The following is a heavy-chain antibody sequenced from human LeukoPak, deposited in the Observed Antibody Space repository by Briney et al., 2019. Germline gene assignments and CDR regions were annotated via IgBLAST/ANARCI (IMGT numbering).Heavy chain of an antibody. V-gene: IGHV4-59*01. CDR2: LYYSGSI. CDR3: ARGRVSSSSWQSVYYYYLYMDV. CDR1: GDSINTYY. J-gene: IGHJ6*03. Sequence: PSETLSLTCNVSGDSINTYYWSWIRQPPGRGLEWVAYLYYSGSINYNPSLKSRVTISVDTSKNQFSLRLSSVTAADTAVYFCARGRVSSSSWQSVYYYYLYMDVWGKGSTVTVSS. D-gene: IGHD6-13*01.